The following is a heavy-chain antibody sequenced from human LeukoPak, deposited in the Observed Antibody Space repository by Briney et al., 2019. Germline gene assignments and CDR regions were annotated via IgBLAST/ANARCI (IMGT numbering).Heavy chain of an antibody. CDR2: IASDGSST. CDR3: ARGRPHGNDY. J-gene: IGHJ4*02. V-gene: IGHV3-74*01. CDR1: GFTLSSYW. D-gene: IGHD4-23*01. Sequence: GGSLRPSCAASGFTLSSYWMNWVRQAPGKGLVWVSRIASDGSSTTYADSVKGRFSISRHNAKNTLYLQMNSLSVEDTAVYYCARGRPHGNDYWGQGTLVTVSS.